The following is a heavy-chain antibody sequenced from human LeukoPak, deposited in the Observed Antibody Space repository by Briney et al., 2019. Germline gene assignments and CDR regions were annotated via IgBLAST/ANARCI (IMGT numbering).Heavy chain of an antibody. CDR2: ISSSSTI. V-gene: IGHV3-48*02. CDR3: AGLAGDPLSYYYYGLDV. J-gene: IGHJ6*02. D-gene: IGHD7-27*01. CDR1: GFTFSNYN. Sequence: GGSLRPSCAASGFTFSNYNMNWVRQAPGKGLEWVSYISSSSTIYYADSVKGRFTISRDNAKNSLYLQMNSLRDEDTAVYYCAGLAGDPLSYYYYGLDVWGQGTTVTVSS.